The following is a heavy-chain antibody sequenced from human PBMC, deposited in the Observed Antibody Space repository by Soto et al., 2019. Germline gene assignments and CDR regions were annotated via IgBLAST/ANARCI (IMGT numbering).Heavy chain of an antibody. CDR2: IYYSGST. Sequence: PSETLSLTCTVSGGSISSSSYYWGWIRQPPGKGLEWIGSIYYSGSTYYNPSLKSRVTISVGTSKNQFSLKLSSVTAADTAVYYCARHVGYSYGSYYYYYDMDVWGQGTTVTVSS. J-gene: IGHJ6*02. CDR3: ARHVGYSYGSYYYYYDMDV. D-gene: IGHD5-18*01. CDR1: GGSISSSSYY. V-gene: IGHV4-39*01.